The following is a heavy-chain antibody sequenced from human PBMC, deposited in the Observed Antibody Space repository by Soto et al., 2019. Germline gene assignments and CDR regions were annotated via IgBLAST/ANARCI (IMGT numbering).Heavy chain of an antibody. D-gene: IGHD3-22*01. V-gene: IGHV3-15*07. CDR2: IKSKTDGGKT. CDR3: TASKLNYYDSSGYYY. Sequence: EVQLVESGGGLVKPGGSFRLSFAASVFPFSNPWLTWVGQAPGRGLEWVGLIKSKTDGGKTDYAAPVKGRFTISRDDSKNTLYLQMNSLKTEDTAVYYCTASKLNYYDSSGYYYWGQGTLVTVSS. J-gene: IGHJ4*02. CDR1: VFPFSNPW.